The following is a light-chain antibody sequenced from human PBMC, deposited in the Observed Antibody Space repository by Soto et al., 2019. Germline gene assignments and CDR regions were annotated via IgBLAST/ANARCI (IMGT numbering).Light chain of an antibody. Sequence: DIQMTQSRSSLSASVGDRVTITCRASQSISSWLAWYQQKPGKAPKLLIYDASSLESGFPSSFSGSGSGTEFTLTITSLQPDDFATYYCQQYNSYPWTFGPGTKVDIK. CDR1: QSISSW. CDR3: QQYNSYPWT. V-gene: IGKV1-5*01. CDR2: DAS. J-gene: IGKJ1*01.